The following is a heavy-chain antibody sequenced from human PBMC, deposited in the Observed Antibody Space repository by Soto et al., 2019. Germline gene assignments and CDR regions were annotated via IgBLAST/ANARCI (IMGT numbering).Heavy chain of an antibody. CDR3: ARCIAVAEGYYYYGMDV. CDR2: ISSSSSTI. Sequence: PGGSLRLSCAASGFTFSSYSMNWVRQAPGKGLEWVSYISSSSSTIYYADSVKGRFTISRDNAKNSLYLQMNSLRDEDTAVYYCARCIAVAEGYYYYGMDVWGQGTTVTVSS. CDR1: GFTFSSYS. J-gene: IGHJ6*02. D-gene: IGHD6-19*01. V-gene: IGHV3-48*02.